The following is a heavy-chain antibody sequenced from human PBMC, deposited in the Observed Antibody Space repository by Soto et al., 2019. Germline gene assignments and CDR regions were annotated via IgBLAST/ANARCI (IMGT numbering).Heavy chain of an antibody. V-gene: IGHV3-15*07. CDR3: TTDSYSTIIIVRFDY. CDR1: GFTFSNAW. D-gene: IGHD3-22*01. Sequence: GSLRLSCAASGFTFSNAWINWVRQAPGKGLEWFGRIKSKTDGGTTDYAEPVKGRFAISRDDSNNMVYLQMNSLKIEDTAVYYCTTDSYSTIIIVRFDYWGHGTLVTVSS. CDR2: IKSKTDGGTT. J-gene: IGHJ4*01.